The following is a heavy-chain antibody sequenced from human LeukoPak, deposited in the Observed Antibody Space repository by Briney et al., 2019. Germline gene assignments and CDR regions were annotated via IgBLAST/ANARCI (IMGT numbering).Heavy chain of an antibody. V-gene: IGHV3-33*01. CDR3: ARETYSGYDYYYGMDV. Sequence: GGSLRLSCAASGFTFSSYGMHWVRQAPGKWLEWVAVIWYDGSNKYYGDSVKGRFTISRDNSKNTLYLQMTSLRAEDTAVYYCARETYSGYDYYYGMDVWGQGTTVTVSS. D-gene: IGHD5-12*01. CDR2: IWYDGSNK. J-gene: IGHJ6*02. CDR1: GFTFSSYG.